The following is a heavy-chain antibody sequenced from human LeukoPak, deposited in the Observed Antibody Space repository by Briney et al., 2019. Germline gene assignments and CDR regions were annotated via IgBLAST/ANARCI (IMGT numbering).Heavy chain of an antibody. V-gene: IGHV3-48*03. CDR2: ISSSGSTI. D-gene: IGHD1-26*01. J-gene: IGHJ4*02. CDR1: GFTFSSYE. Sequence: QAGGSLRLSCAASGFTFSSYEMNWVRQAPGKGLEWVSYISSSGSTIYYADSVKGRFTISRDNAKNSLYLQMKSLRAEDTAVYYCARRGYHDYSGFDYWGQGTLVTVSS. CDR3: ARRGYHDYSGFDY.